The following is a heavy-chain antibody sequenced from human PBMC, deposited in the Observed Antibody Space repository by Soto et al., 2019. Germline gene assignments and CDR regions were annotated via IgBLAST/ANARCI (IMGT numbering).Heavy chain of an antibody. J-gene: IGHJ4*02. CDR3: AKEMGQLYSNHLAFDY. CDR1: GFTFSSYA. CDR2: ISGSGGST. D-gene: IGHD4-4*01. V-gene: IGHV3-23*01. Sequence: QTGGSLRLSCAASGFTFSSYAMSWVRQAPGKGLEWVSAISGSGGSTYYADSVKGRFTISRDNSKNTLYLQMNSLRAEDTAVYYCAKEMGQLYSNHLAFDYWGQGTLVTVSS.